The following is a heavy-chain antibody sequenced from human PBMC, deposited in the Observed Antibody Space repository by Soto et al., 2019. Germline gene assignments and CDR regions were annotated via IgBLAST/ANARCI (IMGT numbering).Heavy chain of an antibody. Sequence: QLHLVQSGAVVKKPGASVTVSCSASGYPVTAYYMHWVRQAPGRGLEWMGGINPATGAAKYTQTFQGRGPMTRGTSTGTVFMELSGPTSEDTAVFYRARGGGVGVAGSAAFDMWGQGTLVTVSS. CDR2: INPATGAA. V-gene: IGHV1-2*02. D-gene: IGHD3-3*01. J-gene: IGHJ3*02. CDR1: GYPVTAYY. CDR3: ARGGGVGVAGSAAFDM.